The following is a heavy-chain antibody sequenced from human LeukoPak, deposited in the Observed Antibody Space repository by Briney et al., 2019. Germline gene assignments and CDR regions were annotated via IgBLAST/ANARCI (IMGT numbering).Heavy chain of an antibody. V-gene: IGHV3-66*01. CDR3: ARGDGYNHDGAFDM. CDR1: GFTASSNY. J-gene: IGHJ3*02. CDR2: IYSGGST. Sequence: PGGSLRLSCAASGFTASSNYMSWVRQAPGKGLEWVSVIYSGGSTYYADSVKGRVTISRDNSKNTLYLQMNSLRAEDTAVYYCARGDGYNHDGAFDMWGQGTTVTVSS. D-gene: IGHD5-24*01.